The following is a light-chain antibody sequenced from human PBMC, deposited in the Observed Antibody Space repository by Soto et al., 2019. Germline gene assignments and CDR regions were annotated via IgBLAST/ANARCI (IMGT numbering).Light chain of an antibody. J-gene: IGKJ1*01. V-gene: IGKV3-11*01. CDR2: QTS. CDR1: QYINTR. CDR3: HQRQSWPRT. Sequence: EIVLTQSPPTLSSFPGGRVTLSCRASQYINTRLAWYQHRPGQAPRLLIYQTSIRAAGVPARFSASVTGTDFTLTISDVQPEDFAVYYCHQRQSWPRTFGQGTKVDIK.